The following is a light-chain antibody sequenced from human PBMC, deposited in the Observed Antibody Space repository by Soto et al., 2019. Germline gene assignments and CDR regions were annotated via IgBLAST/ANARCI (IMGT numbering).Light chain of an antibody. CDR3: ASYTSSSTSVI. V-gene: IGLV2-14*01. CDR1: SSDVGGYKY. CDR2: EVS. Sequence: QSALTQPASVSGSPGQSITISCTGTSSDVGGYKYVSWYQQHPDKAPKLITFEVSNRPSGISSRFSGSKSGNTASLTISGLQAEDEADYYCASYTSSSTSVIFGRGTKLTVL. J-gene: IGLJ2*01.